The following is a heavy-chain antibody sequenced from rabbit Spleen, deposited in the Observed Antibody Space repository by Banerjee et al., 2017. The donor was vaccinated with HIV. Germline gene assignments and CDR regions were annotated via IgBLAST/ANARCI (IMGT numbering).Heavy chain of an antibody. D-gene: IGHD4-1*01. J-gene: IGHJ3*01. CDR2: IYAARGTT. Sequence: QTLEESGGDLVKPGASLTLTCTASGIDFTKYYISWVRQAPGKGLEWIGIIYAARGTTDDASWVNGRFTISSDNAQSTVDLKMASLTAADSAAYFCARAIVPWLGLTRLDLWGQGTPSPS. CDR1: GIDFTKYY. CDR3: ARAIVPWLGLTRLDL. V-gene: IGHV1S43*01.